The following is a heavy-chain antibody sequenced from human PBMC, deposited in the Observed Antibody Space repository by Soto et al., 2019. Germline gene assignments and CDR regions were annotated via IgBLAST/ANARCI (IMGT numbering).Heavy chain of an antibody. CDR1: GFTFSSYA. V-gene: IGHV3-23*01. CDR2: ISGSGGST. Sequence: GGSLRLSCAASGFTFSSYAMSWVRQAPGKGLEWVSAISGSGGSTYYADSVKGRFTISRDNSKNTLYLQMNSLRAEDTAVYYCARDSGWELLQNAFDIWGQGTMVTVSS. D-gene: IGHD1-26*01. CDR3: ARDSGWELLQNAFDI. J-gene: IGHJ3*02.